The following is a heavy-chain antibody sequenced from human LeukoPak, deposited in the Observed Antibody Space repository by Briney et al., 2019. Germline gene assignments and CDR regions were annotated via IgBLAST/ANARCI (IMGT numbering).Heavy chain of an antibody. D-gene: IGHD3-16*01. Sequence: GSLRLSCAASGCTFSSYSMNWVRQAPGKGLEWIGTIYHSGNTYYNPSLASRVIILVDTSKNEFSLQLGSVTAADTAVYYCARLITAFQAFDSWGQGTLVTVSS. CDR1: GCTFSSYS. J-gene: IGHJ4*02. CDR3: ARLITAFQAFDS. CDR2: IYHSGNT. V-gene: IGHV4-38-2*01.